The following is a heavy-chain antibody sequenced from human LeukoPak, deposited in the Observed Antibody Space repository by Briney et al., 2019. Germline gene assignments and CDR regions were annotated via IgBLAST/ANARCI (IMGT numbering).Heavy chain of an antibody. V-gene: IGHV3-21*01. CDR3: ARLVWDTTMADGDIDS. J-gene: IGHJ4*02. Sequence: GESLRLSCAASGFTFSSYSMNWVRQAPGKGLEWVSSISSASTYIYYADSVKGRFTISRDNAKNSLYLQMNSLRAEDTAMYYCARLVWDTTMADGDIDSWGQGTPLIVSS. CDR2: ISSASTYI. CDR1: GFTFSSYS. D-gene: IGHD5-18*01.